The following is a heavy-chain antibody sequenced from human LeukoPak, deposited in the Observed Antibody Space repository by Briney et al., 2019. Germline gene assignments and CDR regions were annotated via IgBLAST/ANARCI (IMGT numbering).Heavy chain of an antibody. CDR2: MNPNSGGT. V-gene: IGHV1-2*02. D-gene: IGHD4-17*01. CDR1: GYTFTGYY. Sequence: GASVKLSCKASGYTFTGYYMHWVRQAPGQGLEWMGWMNPNSGGTNYAQKLQGRVTMTRDTSISTAYMELSRLRADDTAVYYCARLDRSYGGYIFDYWGQGTLVTVSS. CDR3: ARLDRSYGGYIFDY. J-gene: IGHJ4*02.